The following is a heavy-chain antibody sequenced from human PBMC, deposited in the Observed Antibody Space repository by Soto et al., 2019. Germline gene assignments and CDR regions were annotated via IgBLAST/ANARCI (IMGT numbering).Heavy chain of an antibody. Sequence: GGSLRLSCAASGFTFSSFGMNWVRQAPGKGLEWVSSISSSGTYIHYADSVKGRFTVSRDNAEKSLYLQLDSLRAEDTAVYYCARTGGGPFSVTYSYSDYWGQGTLVTVSS. CDR1: GFTFSSFG. CDR3: ARTGGGPFSVTYSYSDY. V-gene: IGHV3-21*01. CDR2: ISSSGTYI. D-gene: IGHD1-26*01. J-gene: IGHJ4*02.